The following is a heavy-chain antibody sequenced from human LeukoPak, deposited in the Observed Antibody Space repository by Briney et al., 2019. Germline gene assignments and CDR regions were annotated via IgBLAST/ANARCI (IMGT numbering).Heavy chain of an antibody. Sequence: SETLSLTCTVSGGSISSYYWSWIRQPPGKGLEWIGYIYYSGSTNYNPSLKSRVTISVDTSKSQFSLKLSSVTAADTAVYYCARGGPDSDISYYYYGMDVWGQGTTVTVSS. CDR2: IYYSGST. CDR1: GGSISSYY. V-gene: IGHV4-59*01. J-gene: IGHJ6*02. D-gene: IGHD2-15*01. CDR3: ARGGPDSDISYYYYGMDV.